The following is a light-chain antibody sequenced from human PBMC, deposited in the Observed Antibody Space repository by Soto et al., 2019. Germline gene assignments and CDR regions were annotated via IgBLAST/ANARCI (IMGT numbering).Light chain of an antibody. CDR2: EVS. Sequence: QSVLTQPRSASGSPGQSVTISCTGTSRDVGGYNYVSWYQQHPGKAPKLMIYEVSKRPSGVPDRFSGSKSGNTASLTVSGLQAEDEGDYYCSSYAGSNNYVFGTGTKLTVL. J-gene: IGLJ1*01. CDR1: SRDVGGYNY. V-gene: IGLV2-8*01. CDR3: SSYAGSNNYV.